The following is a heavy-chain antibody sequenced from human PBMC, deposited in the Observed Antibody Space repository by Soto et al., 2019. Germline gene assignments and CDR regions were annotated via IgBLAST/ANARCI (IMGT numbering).Heavy chain of an antibody. D-gene: IGHD3-3*01. V-gene: IGHV1-2*02. J-gene: IGHJ3*02. Sequence: QLHLVQSGAVVKKPGASVTVSCSASGYPVTAYYMHWVRQAPGRGLEWMGGINPATGAAKYTQTFRGRVTKTRDTSTSTVFMELGGLTSGDTAVFYCARGGGVGVAGSAAFDMWGQGTVVTVSS. CDR1: GYPVTAYY. CDR2: INPATGAA. CDR3: ARGGGVGVAGSAAFDM.